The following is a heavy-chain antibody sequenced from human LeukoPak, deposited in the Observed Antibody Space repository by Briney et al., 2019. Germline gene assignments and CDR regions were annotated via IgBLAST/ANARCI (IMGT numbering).Heavy chain of an antibody. CDR2: INHSGST. CDR1: GGSFSGYY. D-gene: IGHD6-19*01. CDR3: ARGPSYSSGWYYNY. Sequence: SETLSLTYAVYGGSFSGYYWSWIRQPPGKGLEWIGEINHSGSTNYNPSLKSRVTISVDTSKNQFSLKLSSVTAADTAVYYCARGPSYSSGWYYNYWGQGTLVTVSS. V-gene: IGHV4-34*01. J-gene: IGHJ4*02.